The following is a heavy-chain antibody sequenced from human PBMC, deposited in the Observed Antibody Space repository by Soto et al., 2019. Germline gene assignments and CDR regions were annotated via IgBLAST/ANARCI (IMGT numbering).Heavy chain of an antibody. V-gene: IGHV3-23*01. CDR1: GFTFSPYA. D-gene: IGHD3-10*01. CDR3: AKGLRRLLRTQYYYGLDV. CDR2: ISGSGGST. Sequence: PGGSLRLSCAASGFTFSPYAMSWVRQAPGKGLEWVSSISGSGGSTHYADSVKGRFTVSRDNSKRALSLQMNSLREEDTATYYCAKGLRRLLRTQYYYGLDVWGRGTTVTVSS. J-gene: IGHJ6*02.